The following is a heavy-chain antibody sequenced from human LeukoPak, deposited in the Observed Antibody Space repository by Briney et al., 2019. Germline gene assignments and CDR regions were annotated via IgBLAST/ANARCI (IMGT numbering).Heavy chain of an antibody. CDR1: GFTFSSYW. CDR3: ARGEQKLTGETYWYFDL. Sequence: GGSLRLSCAASGFTFSSYWMHWVRQAPGKGLVWVSRINTGGSSTSYADSVKGRFTISRDNAKNTLYLQMNSLRAEDTAVYYCARGEQKLTGETYWYFDLWGRGTLVTVSS. CDR2: INTGGSST. J-gene: IGHJ2*01. D-gene: IGHD1-20*01. V-gene: IGHV3-74*01.